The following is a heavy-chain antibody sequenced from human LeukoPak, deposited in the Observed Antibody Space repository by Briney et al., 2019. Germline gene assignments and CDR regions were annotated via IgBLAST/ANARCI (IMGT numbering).Heavy chain of an antibody. CDR3: ARDRYSSGWYGDFDC. CDR1: GFAFHNYA. V-gene: IGHV3-23*01. D-gene: IGHD6-19*01. CDR2: ISGSGGST. Sequence: GGSLRLSCSASGFAFHNYAVSLVRQAPGKGLEWVSAISGSGGSTYYADSVKGRFTISRDNSKNTLYLQVNSLRAEDTAVYYCARDRYSSGWYGDFDCWGQGTLVTVSS. J-gene: IGHJ4*02.